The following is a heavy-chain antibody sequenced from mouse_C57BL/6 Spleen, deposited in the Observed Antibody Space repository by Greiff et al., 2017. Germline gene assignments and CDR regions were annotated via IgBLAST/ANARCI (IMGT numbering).Heavy chain of an antibody. Sequence: QVQLQQSGAELLKPGASVKLSCKATGYTFTGYWIEWVKQRPGHGLEWIGEILPGSGSTNYNEKFKGKATFTADTSSNTAYMQLSSLTTEDSAIYYCARSAGYYGSSYGAMDYWGQGTSVTVSS. CDR1: GYTFTGYW. D-gene: IGHD1-1*01. J-gene: IGHJ4*01. V-gene: IGHV1-9*01. CDR3: ARSAGYYGSSYGAMDY. CDR2: ILPGSGST.